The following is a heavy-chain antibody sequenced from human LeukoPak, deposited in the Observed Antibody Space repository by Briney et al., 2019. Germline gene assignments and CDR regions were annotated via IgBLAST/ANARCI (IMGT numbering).Heavy chain of an antibody. D-gene: IGHD3-10*01. CDR3: ASLAHFYGSGSYHKDY. CDR2: IYHSGST. CDR1: GGSFSGYY. V-gene: IGHV4-34*01. J-gene: IGHJ4*02. Sequence: PSETLSLTCAVYGGSFSGYYWSWIRQPPGKGLEWIGYIYHSGSTYYNPSLKSRVTISVDRSKNQFSLKLSSVTAADTAVYYCASLAHFYGSGSYHKDYWGQGTLVTVSS.